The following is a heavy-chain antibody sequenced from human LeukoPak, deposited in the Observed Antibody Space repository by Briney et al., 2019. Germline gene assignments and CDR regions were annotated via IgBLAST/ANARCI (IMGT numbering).Heavy chain of an antibody. J-gene: IGHJ5*02. D-gene: IGHD6-13*01. CDR2: INPNSGGT. CDR3: ARSPRDSSSWYWFDP. V-gene: IGHV1-2*02. CDR1: GYTFTNFD. Sequence: ASVKVSCKASGYTFTNFDINWVRQAPGQGLEWMGWINPNSGGTNYAQKFQGRVTMTRDTSISTAYMELSRLRSDDTAVYYCARSPRDSSSWYWFDPWGQGTMVTVSS.